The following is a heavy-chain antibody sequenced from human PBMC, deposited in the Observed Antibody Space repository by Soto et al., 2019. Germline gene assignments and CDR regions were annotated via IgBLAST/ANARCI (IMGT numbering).Heavy chain of an antibody. CDR2: ISTSNGKT. J-gene: IGHJ5*02. CDR3: ARDLISYSNNDLNWLDP. CDR1: GYTFTNHG. V-gene: IGHV1-18*01. D-gene: IGHD6-13*01. Sequence: QVQLVQSGAEVKKPGASVMLSCKTSGYTFTNHGISWVRQAPGQGLEWMGWISTSNGKTDYTQKLQGRLTLTTDTSTSTAYMQLSNLRSDDTAVYYCARDLISYSNNDLNWLDPWGQGTLVTVSS.